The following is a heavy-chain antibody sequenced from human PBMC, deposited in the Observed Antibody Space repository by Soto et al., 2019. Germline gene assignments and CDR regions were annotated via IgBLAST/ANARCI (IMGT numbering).Heavy chain of an antibody. Sequence: PSETLSLTCAVYGGSFSAYYWSWIRHPPGKGLEWIGEINHSGGTSYNPSLKSRVTISVDTSKSQFSLKLTSVTAADRAVYYCARGSVDTVESSGCYDYWGQGTPVTVSP. D-gene: IGHD3-22*01. J-gene: IGHJ4*02. CDR2: INHSGGT. V-gene: IGHV4-34*01. CDR1: GGSFSAYY. CDR3: ARGSVDTVESSGCYDY.